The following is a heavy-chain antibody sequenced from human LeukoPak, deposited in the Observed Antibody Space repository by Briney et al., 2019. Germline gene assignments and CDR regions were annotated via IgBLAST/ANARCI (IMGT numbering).Heavy chain of an antibody. CDR2: IYYGGSS. D-gene: IGHD2-2*02. CDR1: GASVSSYY. Sequence: SETLSLTCTVPGASVSSYYWSWIRQTPGKGLEWMGYIYYGGSSNYNPSLMSRVTISVDTSKNQFSLNLTSVSAADTAVYYCARHRYLRYCSSTSCHKGGMDVWGQGTTVTVSS. J-gene: IGHJ6*02. CDR3: ARHRYLRYCSSTSCHKGGMDV. V-gene: IGHV4-59*08.